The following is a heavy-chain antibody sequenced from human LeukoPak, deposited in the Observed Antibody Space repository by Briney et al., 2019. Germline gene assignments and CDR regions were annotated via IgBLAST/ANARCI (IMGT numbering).Heavy chain of an antibody. D-gene: IGHD3-3*01. J-gene: IGHJ3*02. Sequence: ASVKVSCKASGYTFTSYAMNWVRQAPGQGLEWMGWINTNTGNPTYAQGFTGRFVFSLDTSVSTAYLQISSLKAEDTAVYYCARHAKSTIFGVAGEDAFDIWGQGTMVTVSS. V-gene: IGHV7-4-1*02. CDR1: GYTFTSYA. CDR3: ARHAKSTIFGVAGEDAFDI. CDR2: INTNTGNP.